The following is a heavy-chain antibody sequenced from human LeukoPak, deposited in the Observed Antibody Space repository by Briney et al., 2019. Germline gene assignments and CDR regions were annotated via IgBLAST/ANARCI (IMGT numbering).Heavy chain of an antibody. CDR1: GFTFSSYA. D-gene: IGHD3-3*01. Sequence: GGSLRLSCAASGFTFSSYAMSWVRQAPGKGLEWVSAISGSGSSTYYADSVKGRFTISRDNSKNTLYLQVNSLRAEDTAVYYCAKARHYDFWSGEVNFDYWGQGTLVTVSS. CDR3: AKARHYDFWSGEVNFDY. V-gene: IGHV3-23*01. CDR2: ISGSGSST. J-gene: IGHJ4*02.